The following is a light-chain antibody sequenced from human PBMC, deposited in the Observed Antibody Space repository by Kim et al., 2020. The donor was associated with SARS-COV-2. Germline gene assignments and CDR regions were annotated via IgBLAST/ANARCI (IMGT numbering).Light chain of an antibody. V-gene: IGKV1-5*03. Sequence: SASVGDRVTYTCRVSQSISSWLAWYQQKPGKAPKLLIYKASSLESGVPSRFSGSGSGTEFTLTISSLQPDDFATYYCQQYNSYWTFGQGTKVEIK. CDR1: QSISSW. J-gene: IGKJ1*01. CDR2: KAS. CDR3: QQYNSYWT.